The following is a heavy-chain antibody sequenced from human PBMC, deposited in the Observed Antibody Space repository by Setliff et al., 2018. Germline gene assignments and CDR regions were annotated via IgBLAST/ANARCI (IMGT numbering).Heavy chain of an antibody. Sequence: PSETLSLTCTVSGGSLRGNAIFWGWIRQPPGKGLEWIGSIYYTGDPYYNPSLKSRVTMSVDTSRNQLSLKLTSVTAADTAVYYCARHTIAMSTIISYFDYWGQGTLVTVSS. D-gene: IGHD3-10*01. CDR3: ARHTIAMSTIISYFDY. CDR1: GGSLRGNAIF. J-gene: IGHJ4*02. V-gene: IGHV4-39*01. CDR2: IYYTGDP.